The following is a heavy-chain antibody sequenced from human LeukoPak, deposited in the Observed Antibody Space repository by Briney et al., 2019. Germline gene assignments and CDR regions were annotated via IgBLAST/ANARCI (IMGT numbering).Heavy chain of an antibody. J-gene: IGHJ6*02. CDR2: INPNSGGT. D-gene: IGHD5-24*01. V-gene: IGHV1-2*02. CDR3: ARSGYPTMGDGMDV. Sequence: ASVKVSCKASGYTFTGYYMHWVRQAPGQGLEWMGWINPNSGGTNYAQKFQGRVTMTRDTSISTAYMELSRLRSDDTAVYYCARSGYPTMGDGMDVWGQGTTVTVSS. CDR1: GYTFTGYY.